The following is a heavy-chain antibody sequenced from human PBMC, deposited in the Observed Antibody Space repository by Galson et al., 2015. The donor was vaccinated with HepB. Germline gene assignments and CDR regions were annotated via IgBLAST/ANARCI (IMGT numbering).Heavy chain of an antibody. CDR3: ARGTYYYDSSGYYSAAFDI. J-gene: IGHJ3*02. CDR2: IIPIFGTA. V-gene: IGHV1-69*13. D-gene: IGHD3-22*01. CDR1: GGTFSSYA. Sequence: SVKVSCKASGGTFSSYAISWVRQAPGQGLEWMGGIIPIFGTANYAQKFQGRVTITADESTSTAYMELSSLRSEDTAVYYCARGTYYYDSSGYYSAAFDIWGQGTMVTVSS.